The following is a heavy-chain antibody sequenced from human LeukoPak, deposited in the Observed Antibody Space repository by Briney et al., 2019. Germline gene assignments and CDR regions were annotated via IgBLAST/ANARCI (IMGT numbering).Heavy chain of an antibody. Sequence: GGSLRLSCAASGFTLSSHWMSWVRQTPGKGLEWVANIKQDGSEKDYVDSVTGRFTISRDNAKNSLFLQMSSLRADDTAVYYCARGRIRGVLMEYWGQGTLVTVSS. CDR1: GFTLSSHW. D-gene: IGHD3-10*01. CDR3: ARGRIRGVLMEY. J-gene: IGHJ4*02. V-gene: IGHV3-7*05. CDR2: IKQDGSEK.